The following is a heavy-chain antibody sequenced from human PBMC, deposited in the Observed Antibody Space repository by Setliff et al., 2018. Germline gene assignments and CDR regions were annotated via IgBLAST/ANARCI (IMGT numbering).Heavy chain of an antibody. CDR3: SRLVRFCTRTSCQRLSGDEY. CDR1: GYTFSNYG. V-gene: IGHV1-18*01. D-gene: IGHD2-2*01. CDR2: ISAYTGNT. J-gene: IGHJ4*02. Sequence: ASVKVSCKASGYTFSNYGITWVRQAPGQGLEWMGWISAYTGNTKFAQKFQDRVTLTADTSTTTAYLQLTNLRSDDTAIYFCSRLVRFCTRTSCQRLSGDEYWGQGALVTVSS.